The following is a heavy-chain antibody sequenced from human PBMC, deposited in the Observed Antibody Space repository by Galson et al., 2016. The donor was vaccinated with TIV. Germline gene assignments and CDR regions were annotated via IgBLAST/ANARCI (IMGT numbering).Heavy chain of an antibody. CDR2: ISGSGLST. Sequence: SLRLSCAVSGFTFSSYGMRWVRQAPGQGLDWVSDISGSGLSTYYADSVKGRFTISRDNSKNTLYLQMNSLTVEDTAVYYCAKDFVRAAHVPEAGINDYWGQGTLVTVSS. CDR1: GFTFSSYG. D-gene: IGHD6-19*01. V-gene: IGHV3-23*01. J-gene: IGHJ4*02. CDR3: AKDFVRAAHVPEAGINDY.